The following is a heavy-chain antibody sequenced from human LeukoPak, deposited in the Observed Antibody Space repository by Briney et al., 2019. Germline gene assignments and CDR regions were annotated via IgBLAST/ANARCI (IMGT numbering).Heavy chain of an antibody. V-gene: IGHV3-23*01. J-gene: IGHJ4*02. Sequence: PGGSLRLSCAASGFTFSSYAMSWVRQAPGKGLEWVSAFSGSGGNTYYADSVKGRFTISRDNSKNTLYLQMNSLRAEDTAVYYCAKATGYSSGWYTLLFDYWGQGTLVTVSS. D-gene: IGHD6-19*01. CDR1: GFTFSSYA. CDR3: AKATGYSSGWYTLLFDY. CDR2: FSGSGGNT.